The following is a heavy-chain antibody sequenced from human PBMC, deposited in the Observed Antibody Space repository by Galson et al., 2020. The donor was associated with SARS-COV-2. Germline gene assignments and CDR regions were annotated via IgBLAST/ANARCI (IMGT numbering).Heavy chain of an antibody. CDR3: AREGLVTPAAT. Sequence: TLSLTCAVSGDSITSGGYYWSWIRQLPGKGLEWIGYIYYTGHTSYNPSLRSRLSMSVDTSTNHFSMKLSSVTVADTAVYFCAREGLVTPAATWGQGTLVTVSS. D-gene: IGHD2-2*01. V-gene: IGHV4-31*11. CDR1: GDSITSGGYY. J-gene: IGHJ5*02. CDR2: IYYTGHT.